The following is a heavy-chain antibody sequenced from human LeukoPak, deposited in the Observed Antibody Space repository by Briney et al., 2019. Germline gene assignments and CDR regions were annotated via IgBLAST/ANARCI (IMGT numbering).Heavy chain of an antibody. V-gene: IGHV1-18*01. J-gene: IGHJ5*02. CDR2: ISAYNGNT. D-gene: IGHD1-26*01. Sequence: ASVKVSCKASGYTFTSYGISWVRQAPGQGLEWMGWISAYNGNTNYAQKLQGRVTMTTDTSTSTAYMELRSLRSDDTAVYYCARDSGSLTQNINWFDPWGQGTLVTVSS. CDR3: ARDSGSLTQNINWFDP. CDR1: GYTFTSYG.